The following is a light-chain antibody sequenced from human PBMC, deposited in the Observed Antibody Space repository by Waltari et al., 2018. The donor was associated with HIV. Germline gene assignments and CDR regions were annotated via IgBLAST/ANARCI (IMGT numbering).Light chain of an antibody. J-gene: IGLJ2*01. CDR2: HKSDSDK. CDR1: SGTNVGTYR. V-gene: IGLV5-45*02. CDR3: MIWHSSAVV. Sequence: QAVLTQPSSLSASPGASASLTCTLRSGTNVGTYRIYWYQQKPGSPPQYLLRHKSDSDKQQGSGVPSRFSGSKDASANAGILLISGLQSEDEADYYCMIWHSSAVVFGGGTKLTVL.